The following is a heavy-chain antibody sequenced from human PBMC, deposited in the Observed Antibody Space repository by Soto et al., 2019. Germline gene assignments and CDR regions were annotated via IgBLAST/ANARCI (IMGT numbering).Heavy chain of an antibody. CDR2: ISSSSSYI. V-gene: IGHV3-21*01. J-gene: IGHJ4*01. CDR3: ARGATVRGVILPY. D-gene: IGHD3-10*01. Sequence: GGSLRLSCAASGFTFSSYSMNWVRQAPGKGLEWVSSISSSSSYIYYADSVKGRFTISRDNAKNSLYLQMNSLRAEDTAVYYCARGATVRGVILPYWGHGTLVTVSS. CDR1: GFTFSSYS.